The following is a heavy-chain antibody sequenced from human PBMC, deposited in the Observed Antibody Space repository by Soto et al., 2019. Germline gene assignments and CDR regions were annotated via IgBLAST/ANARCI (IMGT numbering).Heavy chain of an antibody. CDR2: ISYDGSNK. CDR1: GFTFSSYG. J-gene: IGHJ4*02. D-gene: IGHD3-9*01. CDR3: AKDYHDILTGYQYYFDY. V-gene: IGHV3-30*18. Sequence: GGSLRLSCAASGFTFSSYGMHWVRQAPGKGLERVAVISYDGSNKYYADSVKGRFTISRDNSKNTLYLQMNSLRAEDTAVYYCAKDYHDILTGYQYYFDYWGQGTLVTVSS.